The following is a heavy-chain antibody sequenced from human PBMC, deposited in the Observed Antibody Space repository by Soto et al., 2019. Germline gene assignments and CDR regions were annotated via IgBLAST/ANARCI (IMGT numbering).Heavy chain of an antibody. CDR2: INHSGST. J-gene: IGHJ6*04. D-gene: IGHD3-10*01. V-gene: IGHV4-34*01. CDR1: GGSFSGYY. Sequence: SSETLSLTCAVYGGSFSGYYWSWIRQPPGKGLEWIGEINHSGSTNYNPSLKSRVTISVDTSKNQFSLKLSSVTAADTAVYYCARRRGTMVRGVNPFHYYYGMDVWGKGPT. CDR3: ARRRGTMVRGVNPFHYYYGMDV.